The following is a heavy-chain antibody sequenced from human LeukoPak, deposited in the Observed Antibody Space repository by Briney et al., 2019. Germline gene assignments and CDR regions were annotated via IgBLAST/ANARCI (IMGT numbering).Heavy chain of an antibody. D-gene: IGHD5-18*01. Sequence: GESLKISCKASGYSFTSYWIGWVRQMPGKGLEWMGIIDPSDSETRYTPSFQGQFTISVDKSLTTADLQWNSLKASDTAMYYCARQTAMGRSGDYWGQGTLVTVSS. V-gene: IGHV5-51*01. J-gene: IGHJ4*02. CDR3: ARQTAMGRSGDY. CDR2: IDPSDSET. CDR1: GYSFTSYW.